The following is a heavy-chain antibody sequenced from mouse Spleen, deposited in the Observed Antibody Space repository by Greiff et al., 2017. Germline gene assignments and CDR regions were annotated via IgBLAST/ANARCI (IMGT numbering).Heavy chain of an antibody. Sequence: EVQLVESGGGLVKPGGSLKLSCAASGFTFSDYGMHWVRQAPEKGLEWVAYISSGSSTIYYADTVKGRFTISRDNAKNTLFLQMTSLRSEDTAMYYCARKVRRFYAMDYWGQGTSVTVSS. CDR2: ISSGSSTI. J-gene: IGHJ4*01. CDR3: ARKVRRFYAMDY. CDR1: GFTFSDYG. D-gene: IGHD2-14*01. V-gene: IGHV5-17*01.